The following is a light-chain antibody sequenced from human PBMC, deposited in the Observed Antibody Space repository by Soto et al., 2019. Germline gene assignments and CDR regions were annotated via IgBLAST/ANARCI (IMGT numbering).Light chain of an antibody. CDR1: QSISRW. CDR2: DAS. J-gene: IGKJ1*01. CDR3: QQYNGYSTWT. V-gene: IGKV1-5*01. Sequence: DIQMTQSPSTVSASVGDRVTITCRASQSISRWLAWYQQKPGKAPKVLIWDASSLQRGVPSRFSGSGSGTEFTLPISSLQPDDFATYYCQQYNGYSTWTFGQGTKVDIK.